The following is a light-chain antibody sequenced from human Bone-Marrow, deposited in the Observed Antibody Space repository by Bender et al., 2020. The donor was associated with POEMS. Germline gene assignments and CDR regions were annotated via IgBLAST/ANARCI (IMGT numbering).Light chain of an antibody. CDR3: CSYADSSTYV. CDR2: EGS. V-gene: IGLV2-23*01. J-gene: IGLJ1*01. CDR1: SSDVGSSKF. Sequence: QSAPTQPASVSGSPGQSITISCTGTSSDVGSSKFVSWYLQHPGKAPKLMIFEGSKRTSGVSNRFSGSKSGNTASLTISGLQTKDEADYYCCSYADSSTYVFGTGTQVTVL.